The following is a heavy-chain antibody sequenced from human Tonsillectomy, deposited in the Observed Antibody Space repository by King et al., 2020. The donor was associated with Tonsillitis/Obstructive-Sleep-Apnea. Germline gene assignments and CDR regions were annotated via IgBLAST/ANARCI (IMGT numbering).Heavy chain of an antibody. J-gene: IGHJ4*02. V-gene: IGHV3-11*05. CDR3: ARGGRFLEWLNFDY. CDR1: GFTFSDYY. CDR2: ISSSSSYT. D-gene: IGHD3-3*01. Sequence: VQLVESGGGLVKPGGSLRLSCAASGFTFSDYYMSWLRQAPGKGLEWVSYISSSSSYTNYADSVKGRFTISRDNAKNSLYLQMNSLRAEDTAVYYCARGGRFLEWLNFDYWGQGTLVTVSS.